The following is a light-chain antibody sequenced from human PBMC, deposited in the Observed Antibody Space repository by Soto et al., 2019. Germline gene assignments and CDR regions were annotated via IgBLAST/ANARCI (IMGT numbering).Light chain of an antibody. J-gene: IGLJ2*01. CDR1: SSNIGAGYD. V-gene: IGLV1-40*01. Sequence: QSVLTQPPSVSGAPGQRVTISCTGNSSNIGAGYDVHWYQQLPGTAPKLLIYGNSDRPSGVPDRFSGSKSGTSASLAITGLQAEDEAQYYCQSYDSSLSGVVFGGGTKLTVL. CDR2: GNS. CDR3: QSYDSSLSGVV.